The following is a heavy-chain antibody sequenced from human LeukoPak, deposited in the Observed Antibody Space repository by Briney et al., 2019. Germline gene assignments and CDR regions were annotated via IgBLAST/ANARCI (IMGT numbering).Heavy chain of an antibody. D-gene: IGHD3-3*01. CDR1: GDTFTSYG. CDR2: IIPYNGNT. V-gene: IGHV1-18*01. J-gene: IGHJ5*02. CDR3: ARSAPQYYDFWSGYSANWFDP. Sequence: ASVKVSCKASGDTFTSYGISWVRQAPGQGLEWMGWIIPYNGNTNYAQKLQGRVTMTTDTSTSTAYMELRSLRSDDTAVYYCARSAPQYYDFWSGYSANWFDPWGQGTLVTVSS.